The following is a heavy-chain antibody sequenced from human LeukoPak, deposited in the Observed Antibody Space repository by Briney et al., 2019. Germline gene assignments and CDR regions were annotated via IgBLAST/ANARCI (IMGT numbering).Heavy chain of an antibody. CDR2: IYPRDGST. J-gene: IGHJ4*02. Sequence: ASVKVSCKASGYTFTSNYIHWVRQAPGQELEWMGMIYPRDGSTSYAQKFQGRVTVTRDTSTSTVHMELSGLRSEDTAVHYCARDQEGFDYWGQGTLVTVSS. V-gene: IGHV1-46*01. CDR1: GYTFTSNY. CDR3: ARDQEGFDY.